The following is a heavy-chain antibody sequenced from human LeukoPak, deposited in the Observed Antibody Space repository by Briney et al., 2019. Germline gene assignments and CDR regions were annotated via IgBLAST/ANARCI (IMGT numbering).Heavy chain of an antibody. CDR1: GFTVSSNH. Sequence: SGGSLRLSCAASGFTVSSNHMSWVRQAPGKGLKWVSIIYSGGTTYYADSVKGRFTISRDNSKNSPYLQMNSLRAEDTAVYYCARDADYGGSPDAFDVWGRGTIVTVSS. CDR3: ARDADYGGSPDAFDV. CDR2: IYSGGTT. D-gene: IGHD4-23*01. J-gene: IGHJ3*01. V-gene: IGHV3-53*01.